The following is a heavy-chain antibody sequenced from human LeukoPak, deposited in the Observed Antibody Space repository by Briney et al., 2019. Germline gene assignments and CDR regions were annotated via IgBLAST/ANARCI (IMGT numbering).Heavy chain of an antibody. Sequence: ASVKVSCKASGYTFTSYYMHWVRQAPGQGLEWMGLINPTGGSTGYAQKFQGRVTMTRDMSTSTDYMELSSLRSEDTAIYYCAGGNLVGEISVWSLPWRQGSMV. D-gene: IGHD1-26*01. CDR1: GYTFTSYY. CDR2: INPTGGST. V-gene: IGHV1-46*01. CDR3: AGGNLVGEISVWSLP. J-gene: IGHJ5*02.